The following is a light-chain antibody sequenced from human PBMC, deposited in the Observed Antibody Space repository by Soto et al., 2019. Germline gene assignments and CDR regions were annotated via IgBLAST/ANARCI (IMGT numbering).Light chain of an antibody. V-gene: IGKV3-11*01. CDR2: DAS. J-gene: IGKJ4*01. CDR1: QSVSNN. CDR3: QQRRNWPLT. Sequence: EIVLTQSPATLSLSPGERATLSCRASQSVSNNLAWYQQKPGQAPRLLIYDASNRATGIPARFSGSGSGTDFTLTISSLEPEDFAVYYCQQRRNWPLTFGGGTRVEIK.